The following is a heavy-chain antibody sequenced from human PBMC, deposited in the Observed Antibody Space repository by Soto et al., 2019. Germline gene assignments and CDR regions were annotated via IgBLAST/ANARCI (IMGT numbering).Heavy chain of an antibody. CDR3: ARDAYPNWFDF. CDR1: GGSINSYY. CDR2: ISSGGSA. Sequence: SETLSLTCNVSGGSINSYYWSWIRQPAGKGLEWIGRISSGGSAIYNPSLKSRVSISVDTSKNQFSLRLTSVTAADTAVYFCARDAYPNWFDFWGQGTLVTVSA. J-gene: IGHJ5*01. D-gene: IGHD2-8*01. V-gene: IGHV4-4*07.